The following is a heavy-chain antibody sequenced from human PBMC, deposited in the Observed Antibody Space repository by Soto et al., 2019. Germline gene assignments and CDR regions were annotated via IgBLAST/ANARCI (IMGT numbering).Heavy chain of an antibody. J-gene: IGHJ6*03. V-gene: IGHV3-30*18. Sequence: GGSLRLSCAASGFTFSSYGMHWVRPAPGKGLEWVAVISYDGSNKYYADSVKGRFTISRDNSKNTLYLQMNSLRAEDTAVYYCAKNGGSGWYFYYMDVWGKGTTVTVSS. CDR2: ISYDGSNK. D-gene: IGHD6-19*01. CDR1: GFTFSSYG. CDR3: AKNGGSGWYFYYMDV.